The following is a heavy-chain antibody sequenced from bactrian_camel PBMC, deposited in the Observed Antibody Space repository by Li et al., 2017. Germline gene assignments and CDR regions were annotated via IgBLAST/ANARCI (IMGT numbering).Heavy chain of an antibody. V-gene: IGHV3S20*01. D-gene: IGHD3*01. J-gene: IGHJ4*01. CDR1: GFAFSTHY. Sequence: HVQLVESGGGLVQPGGSLRLSCVASGFAFSTHYMTWGRQAPGKGLEWVSGISATGARTFCADSVKGRFTISRDNAKDTLYLQMNSLKIEDTAVYYCALGSSRQATMTARGKGTQVTVS. CDR2: ISATGART.